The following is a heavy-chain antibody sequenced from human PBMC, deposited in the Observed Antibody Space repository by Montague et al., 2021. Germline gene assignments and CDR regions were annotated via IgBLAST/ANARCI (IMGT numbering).Heavy chain of an antibody. CDR3: ARVFSSWYVGGFDP. CDR1: GASITSSIYY. Sequence: SETLSLTCTVSGASITSSIYYWGWTRQSPGKGLEWIGRIYNSGNSFYQPSLKSRITMAVDTSKNQFSLKLSSVTAADTAIYYCARVFSSWYVGGFDPWGQGTLVTVSS. V-gene: IGHV4-39*07. CDR2: IYNSGNS. J-gene: IGHJ5*02. D-gene: IGHD6-13*01.